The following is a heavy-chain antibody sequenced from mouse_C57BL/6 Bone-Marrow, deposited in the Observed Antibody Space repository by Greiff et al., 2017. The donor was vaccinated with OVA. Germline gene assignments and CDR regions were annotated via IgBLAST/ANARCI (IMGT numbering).Heavy chain of an antibody. V-gene: IGHV10-1*01. J-gene: IGHJ4*01. CDR1: GFSFNTYA. D-gene: IGHD2-3*01. CDR3: VRRGYYRYYAMDY. CDR2: IRSKSNNYAT. Sequence: EVKLVESGGGLVQPKGSLKLSCAASGFSFNTYAMNWVRQAPGKGLEWVARIRSKSNNYATYYADSVKDRFTISRDDSESMLYLQMNNLKTEDTAMYYGVRRGYYRYYAMDYQGQGTSVTVDS.